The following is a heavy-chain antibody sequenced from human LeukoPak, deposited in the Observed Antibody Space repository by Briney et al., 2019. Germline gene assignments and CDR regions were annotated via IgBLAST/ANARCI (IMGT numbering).Heavy chain of an antibody. D-gene: IGHD5-18*01. CDR1: GYTFTSYD. J-gene: IGHJ5*02. CDR2: MNPNSGNT. V-gene: IGHV1-8*03. CDR3: ARGVGYRNWFDP. Sequence: ASVKVSCKASGYTFTSYDINWVRQATGQGLEWMGWMNPNSGNTGYAQKFQGRVTITRNTSISTAYMELNSLRSEDTAVYYCARGVGYRNWFDPWGQGTLVTVSS.